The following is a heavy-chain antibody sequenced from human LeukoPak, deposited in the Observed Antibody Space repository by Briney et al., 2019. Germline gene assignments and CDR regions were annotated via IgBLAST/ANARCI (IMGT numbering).Heavy chain of an antibody. CDR2: IYYSGST. D-gene: IGHD3-10*01. CDR3: ARAPPLLWLGESIYYMDV. CDR1: GGSISSYY. V-gene: IGHV4-59*01. Sequence: PSETLSLTCTVSGGSISSYYWSWIRQPPGKGLEWIGYIYYSGSTNYNPSLKSRVTISVDTSKNQFSLKLSSVTAADTAVYYCARAPPLLWLGESIYYMDVWGKGTTVTISS. J-gene: IGHJ6*03.